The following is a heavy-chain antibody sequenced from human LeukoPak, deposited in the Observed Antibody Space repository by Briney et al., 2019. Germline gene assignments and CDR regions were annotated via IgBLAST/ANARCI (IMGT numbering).Heavy chain of an antibody. D-gene: IGHD3-10*01. J-gene: IGHJ4*02. Sequence: ASVKVSCKVSGYTLTELSMHWVRQAPGKGLEWMEGFDPEDGETIYAQKFQGRVTMTEDTSTDTAYMELSSLRSEDTAVYYCATDLPYYYGSGSYAIWGQGTLVTVSS. CDR2: FDPEDGET. CDR1: GYTLTELS. CDR3: ATDLPYYYGSGSYAI. V-gene: IGHV1-24*01.